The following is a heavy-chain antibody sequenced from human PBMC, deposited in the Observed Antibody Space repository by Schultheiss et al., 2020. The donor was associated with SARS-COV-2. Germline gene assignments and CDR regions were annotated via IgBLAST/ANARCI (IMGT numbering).Heavy chain of an antibody. CDR2: ISSSSSTI. CDR3: ARGLSD. V-gene: IGHV3-48*04. CDR1: GFNFRSYA. Sequence: GESLKISCSASGFNFRSYAMHWVRQAPGKGLEWVSYISSSSSTIYYADSVKGRFTISRDNAKNSLYLQMNSLRVEDTAVYYCARGLSDWGQGTLVTVSS. D-gene: IGHD2-21*02. J-gene: IGHJ4*02.